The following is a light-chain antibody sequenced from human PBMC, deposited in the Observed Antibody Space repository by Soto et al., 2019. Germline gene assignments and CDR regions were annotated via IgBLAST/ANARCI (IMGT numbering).Light chain of an antibody. CDR2: TND. CDR3: AVWDDSLNGHV. J-gene: IGLJ1*01. CDR1: SSNIGTSS. Sequence: QSVLTQPPSASGAPGQTVTISCSGSSSNIGTSSVHWYKHLPGTAPKPLIYTNDQRPSGVPDRFSGSKSGTPASLAISGLQSEDEADYYCAVWDDSLNGHVFGAGTKVTVL. V-gene: IGLV1-44*01.